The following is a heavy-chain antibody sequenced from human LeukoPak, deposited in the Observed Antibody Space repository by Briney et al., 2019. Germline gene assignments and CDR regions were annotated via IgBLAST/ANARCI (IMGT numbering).Heavy chain of an antibody. V-gene: IGHV4-4*07. Sequence: SETLSLTCTVSGGSISSYYWSWIRQPAGKGLEWIGRIYTSGSTNYNPSLKSRVTMSVDTSKNQFSLKLSSVTAADTAVYYCARGTGYSGYDESFGARIFDPWGQGTLVTVSS. J-gene: IGHJ5*02. CDR2: IYTSGST. CDR3: ARGTGYSGYDESFGARIFDP. CDR1: GGSISSYY. D-gene: IGHD5-12*01.